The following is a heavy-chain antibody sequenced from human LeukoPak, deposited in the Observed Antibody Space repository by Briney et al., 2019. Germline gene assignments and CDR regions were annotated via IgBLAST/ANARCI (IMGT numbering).Heavy chain of an antibody. CDR3: ARSHGLLQLWLPGSPYYYGMDV. CDR1: GGSISSSSYS. CDR2: IYYSGST. Sequence: PSETLSLTCTVSGGSISSSSYSWGWIRQPPGKGLEWIGYIYYSGSTNYNPSLKSRVTISVDTSKNQFSLKLGSVTAADTAVYYCARSHGLLQLWLPGSPYYYGMDVWGQGTTVTVSS. D-gene: IGHD5-18*01. V-gene: IGHV4-61*05. J-gene: IGHJ6*02.